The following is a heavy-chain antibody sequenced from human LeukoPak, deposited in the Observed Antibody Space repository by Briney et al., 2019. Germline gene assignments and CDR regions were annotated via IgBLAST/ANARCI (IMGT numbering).Heavy chain of an antibody. CDR1: GGSISSYY. D-gene: IGHD3-22*01. CDR3: AGINYFDSSGYFYEEH. CDR2: IYYSGST. J-gene: IGHJ4*02. Sequence: SETLSLTCTVSGGSISSYYWSWIRQPPGKGLEWIGYIYYSGSTNYNPSLKSRVTISVDTSKNQFSLKLSSVTAADTAVYYCAGINYFDSSGYFYEEHWGQGTLVTVSS. V-gene: IGHV4-59*01.